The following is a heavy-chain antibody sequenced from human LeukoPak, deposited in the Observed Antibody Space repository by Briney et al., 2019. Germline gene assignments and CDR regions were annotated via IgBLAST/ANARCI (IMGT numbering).Heavy chain of an antibody. J-gene: IGHJ4*02. CDR1: GFTFSSYS. D-gene: IGHD1-26*01. CDR2: ISSSSSTI. Sequence: GGSLRLSCAASGFTFSSYSMNWVRQAPGKGLEWVSYISSSSSTIYYADSVKGRFTISRDNAKNSLYLQMNSLRAEDTAVYYCASLKVGPSIDYWGQGTLVTVSS. V-gene: IGHV3-48*01. CDR3: ASLKVGPSIDY.